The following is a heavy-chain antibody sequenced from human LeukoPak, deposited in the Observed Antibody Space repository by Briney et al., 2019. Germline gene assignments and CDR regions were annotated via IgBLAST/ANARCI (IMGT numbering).Heavy chain of an antibody. J-gene: IGHJ6*03. Sequence: ASVKVSCKASGYTFTSYGISWVRQAPGQGLEWMGWINPNSGGTNYAQKFQGRVTMTRDTSISTAYMELSRLRSDDTAVYYCARADTAMVVYYYYYMDVWGKGTTVTVSS. CDR2: INPNSGGT. D-gene: IGHD5-18*01. CDR1: GYTFTSYG. CDR3: ARADTAMVVYYYYYMDV. V-gene: IGHV1-2*02.